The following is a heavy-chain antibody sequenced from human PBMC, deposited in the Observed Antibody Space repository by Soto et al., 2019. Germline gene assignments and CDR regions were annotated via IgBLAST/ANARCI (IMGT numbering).Heavy chain of an antibody. CDR3: ARGARAMVPYYYYVMDV. V-gene: IGHV1-69*12. CDR2: IIPIFGTA. D-gene: IGHD5-18*01. CDR1: GGTFSSYA. J-gene: IGHJ6*02. Sequence: QVQLVQSGAEVKKPGSSVKVSCKASGGTFSSYAISWVRQAPGQGLEWMGGIIPIFGTANYAQKFQGRVTITADESTSTAYMELGSLRSEDTAVYYCARGARAMVPYYYYVMDVWGQGTTVTVSS.